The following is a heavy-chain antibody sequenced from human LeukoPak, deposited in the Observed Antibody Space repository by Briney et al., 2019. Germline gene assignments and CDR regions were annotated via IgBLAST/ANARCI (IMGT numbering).Heavy chain of an antibody. V-gene: IGHV3-20*04. J-gene: IGHJ3*02. Sequence: GGSLRLSCAASGFTFDDYGMSWVRQAPGKGLEWVSGINWKGGSTGYADSVKGRVTISRDNAKNSLYLQMNSLRAEDTALYYCAGLLGDSSRRLGAFDIGVQGIMGAV. CDR3: AGLLGDSSRRLGAFDI. CDR2: INWKGGST. CDR1: GFTFDDYG. D-gene: IGHD3-22*01.